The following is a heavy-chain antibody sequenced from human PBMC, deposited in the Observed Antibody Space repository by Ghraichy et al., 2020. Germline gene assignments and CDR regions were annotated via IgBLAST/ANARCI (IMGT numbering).Heavy chain of an antibody. V-gene: IGHV3-74*01. Sequence: GGSLRLSCAASGFSFNSYWMHWVRQAPGKGLVWVSRIKTDGSTTVYADSVKGRFTISRDNAKDTLYLQMNSLRIEDTAVYYCARDLNWVLFDYWGQGTLVTVSS. CDR3: ARDLNWVLFDY. CDR2: IKTDGSTT. J-gene: IGHJ4*02. CDR1: GFSFNSYW. D-gene: IGHD2-2*03.